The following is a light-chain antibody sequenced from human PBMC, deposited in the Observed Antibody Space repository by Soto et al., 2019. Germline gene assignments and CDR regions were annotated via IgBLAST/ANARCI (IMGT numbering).Light chain of an antibody. CDR3: CSYAGSYPFV. Sequence: QSVLTQPRSASGSPGQSVTISCTGTSSDVGGYNYVSWYQHHPGKAPKLMIYDVDKRPSGVPGRFSGSKSGNTASLTISGLQAEDEADYYCCSYAGSYPFVFGTGTKGTVL. CDR2: DVD. CDR1: SSDVGGYNY. J-gene: IGLJ1*01. V-gene: IGLV2-11*01.